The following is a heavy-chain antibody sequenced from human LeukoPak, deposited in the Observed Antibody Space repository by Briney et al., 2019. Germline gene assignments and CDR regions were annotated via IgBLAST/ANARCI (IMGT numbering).Heavy chain of an antibody. Sequence: GASVKVSCKASGYTFTSYGISWVRQAPRQGLEWMGWISAYNGNTNYAQKLQGRVTMTTDTSTSTAYMELRSLRSDDTAVYYCARATSYGDHQIYFDYWGQGTLVTVSS. J-gene: IGHJ4*02. D-gene: IGHD4-17*01. CDR3: ARATSYGDHQIYFDY. V-gene: IGHV1-18*01. CDR2: ISAYNGNT. CDR1: GYTFTSYG.